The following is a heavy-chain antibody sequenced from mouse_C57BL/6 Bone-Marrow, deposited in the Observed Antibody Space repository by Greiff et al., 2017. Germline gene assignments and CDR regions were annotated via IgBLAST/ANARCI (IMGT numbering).Heavy chain of an antibody. V-gene: IGHV1-54*01. CDR1: GYAFTNYL. CDR3: ARSATVVAPFAY. Sequence: VQLQQSGAELVRPGTSVKVSCKASGYAFTNYLIEWVKQRPGQGLEWIGVINPGSGGTNYNEKFKGKATLTADKSSSNAYMQLSSLTSEDSAVYFCARSATVVAPFAYWGQGTLVTVSA. J-gene: IGHJ3*01. D-gene: IGHD1-1*01. CDR2: INPGSGGT.